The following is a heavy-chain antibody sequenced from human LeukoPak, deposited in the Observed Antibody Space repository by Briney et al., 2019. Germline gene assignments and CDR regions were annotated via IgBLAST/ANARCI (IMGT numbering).Heavy chain of an antibody. CDR3: AKDSYGMDV. CDR2: INSDSNYI. V-gene: IGHV3-21*01. Sequence: PGGSLRHSCAASGFTFRSYSMNWVRQAPGKGLEWVSSINSDSNYIYYADSVQGRFTISRDNAKNSLYLQMNSLRAEDTAVYYCAKDSYGMDVWGQGTTVTVSS. CDR1: GFTFRSYS. J-gene: IGHJ6*02.